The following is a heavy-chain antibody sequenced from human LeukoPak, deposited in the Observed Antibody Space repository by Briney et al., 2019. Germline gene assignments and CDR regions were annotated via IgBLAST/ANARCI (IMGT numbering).Heavy chain of an antibody. J-gene: IGHJ4*03. CDR2: IYYSGST. Sequence: PSETLFLTCTVSGGSISSYYWSWIRQPPGKGLEWIGYIYYSGSTNYNPSLKSRATISVDTSKNQFSLKLSSVTAADTAVYYCARSSNYDILTGYYPRYFDHWGHGTLVTVSS. D-gene: IGHD3-9*01. CDR3: ARSSNYDILTGYYPRYFDH. CDR1: GGSISSYY. V-gene: IGHV4-59*08.